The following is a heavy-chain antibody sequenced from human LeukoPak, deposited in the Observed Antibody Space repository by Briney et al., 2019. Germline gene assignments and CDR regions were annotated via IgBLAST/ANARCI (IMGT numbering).Heavy chain of an antibody. J-gene: IGHJ4*02. CDR3: ARAHYYGSGSYQN. Sequence: SETLSLTRTVSGGSISSNDYYLGWIRQPPGKGLEWIASIYYSGSTYYNPSLKSRATISVDTSKNQFSLKLSSVTAADTAVYYCARAHYYGSGSYQNWGQGTLVTVSS. CDR2: IYYSGST. V-gene: IGHV4-39*07. D-gene: IGHD3-10*01. CDR1: GGSISSNDYY.